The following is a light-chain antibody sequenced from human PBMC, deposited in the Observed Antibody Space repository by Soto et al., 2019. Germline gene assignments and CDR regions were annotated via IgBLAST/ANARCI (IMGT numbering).Light chain of an antibody. V-gene: IGLV2-8*01. J-gene: IGLJ3*02. Sequence: QSVLTQPASASGSPGQSVTISCTGTSSDVGAYKYVSWYQQYPGKAPKLMIYEVTNRPSGVPNRFSGSKSGNTASLTVSGLQAEDEADYYCTSYVGNDIGVFGGGTQVTVL. CDR2: EVT. CDR1: SSDVGAYKY. CDR3: TSYVGNDIGV.